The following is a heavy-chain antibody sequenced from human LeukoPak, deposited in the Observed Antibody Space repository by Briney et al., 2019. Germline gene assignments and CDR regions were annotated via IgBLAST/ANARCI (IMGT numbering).Heavy chain of an antibody. J-gene: IGHJ4*02. CDR2: ISCDGRNK. D-gene: IGHD6-13*01. V-gene: IGHV3-30*18. CDR1: GFTFNNYG. Sequence: GGSLRLSCAASGFTFNNYGMHWVRQAPGKGLEWVAVISCDGRNKHYPDSVKGRVTISRDISTDTLWLQMDSLRTEDTAVYYCAKGPLRGTAAAIDYWGQGTLVTVSS. CDR3: AKGPLRGTAAAIDY.